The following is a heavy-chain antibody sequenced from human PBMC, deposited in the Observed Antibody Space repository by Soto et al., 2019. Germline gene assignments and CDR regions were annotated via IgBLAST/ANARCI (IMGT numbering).Heavy chain of an antibody. J-gene: IGHJ5*02. CDR3: ARESAALNWFDP. CDR2: ISSSSSTI. V-gene: IGHV3-48*02. D-gene: IGHD2-2*01. Sequence: PGGSLRLSCAASGFPFSSYSMNWVRQAPGKGLEWVSYISSSSSTIYYADSVKGRFTISRDNAKNSLYLQMNSLRDEDTAVYYCARESAALNWFDPWGQGTLVTVSS. CDR1: GFPFSSYS.